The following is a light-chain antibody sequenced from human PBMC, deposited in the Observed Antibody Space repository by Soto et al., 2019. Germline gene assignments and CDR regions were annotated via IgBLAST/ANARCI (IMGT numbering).Light chain of an antibody. CDR3: AAWDDSLNGHVV. J-gene: IGLJ2*01. CDR1: SSNIGSNT. Sequence: QPVLTQPPSASGTPGQRVTISCSGSSSNIGSNTVNWYQQLPGTAPKLLIYSNNQRPSGVPDQFSGSKSGTSASLAISGLQSEDEADYYCAAWDDSLNGHVVFGGGTKLTVL. V-gene: IGLV1-44*01. CDR2: SNN.